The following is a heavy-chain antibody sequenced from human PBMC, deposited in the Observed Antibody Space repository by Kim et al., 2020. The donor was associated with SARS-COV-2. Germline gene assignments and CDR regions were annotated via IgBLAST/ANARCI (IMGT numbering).Heavy chain of an antibody. Sequence: GGSLRLSCAASGFTFDDYAMPWVRQAPGKGLEWVSAISCNGGSIGYVDSVKGRFTISRDTAKEFLYLQMNSLRAEDTAVYYCAKAVCGGLEFWG. CDR3: AKAVCGGLEF. CDR1: GFTFDDYA. V-gene: IGHV3-9*01. D-gene: IGHD2-8*01. J-gene: IGHJ6*01. CDR2: ISCNGGSI.